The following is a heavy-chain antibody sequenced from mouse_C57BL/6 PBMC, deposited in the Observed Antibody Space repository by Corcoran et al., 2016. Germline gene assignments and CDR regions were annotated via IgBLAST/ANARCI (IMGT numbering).Heavy chain of an antibody. V-gene: IGHV1-80*01. CDR3: ARYYGNYGYFDV. CDR2: IYPGDGDT. CDR1: GYAFSSYW. J-gene: IGHJ1*03. D-gene: IGHD2-1*01. Sequence: QVQLQQSGAELVKPGASVKISCKASGYAFSSYWMNWVKQRPGKGLEWIGQIYPGDGDTNYNGKFKGKATLTADKSSSTAYMQLSSLTCEDSAVYCCARYYGNYGYFDVWGTGTTVTVSS.